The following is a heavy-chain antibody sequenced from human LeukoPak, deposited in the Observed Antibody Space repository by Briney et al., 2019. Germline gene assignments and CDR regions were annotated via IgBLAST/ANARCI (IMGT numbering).Heavy chain of an antibody. V-gene: IGHV4-34*01. CDR2: INHSGST. CDR3: ARDLSGVDAFDI. CDR1: GGSFSGYY. D-gene: IGHD1-26*01. Sequence: SETLSLTCAVYGGSFSGYYWSWIRQPPGKVLEWIGEINHSGSTNYNPSLKSRVTISVDTSKNQFSLKLSSVTAADTAVYYCARDLSGVDAFDIWGQGTMVTVSS. J-gene: IGHJ3*02.